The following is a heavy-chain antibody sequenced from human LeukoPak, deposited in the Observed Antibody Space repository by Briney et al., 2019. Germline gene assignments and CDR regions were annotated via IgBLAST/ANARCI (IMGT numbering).Heavy chain of an antibody. CDR1: GASINSGY. J-gene: IGHJ4*02. CDR2: IYYSGST. V-gene: IGHV4-59*08. CDR3: ARGAGAGYNLQPFDY. Sequence: SETLSLTCTVSGASINSGYWSWIRQPPGKGLEWIGYIYYSGSTKYNPSLKSRVSISVDTSKNQFSLKLSSVTAADTAVYYCARGAGAGYNLQPFDYWGRGTLVTVSS. D-gene: IGHD5-24*01.